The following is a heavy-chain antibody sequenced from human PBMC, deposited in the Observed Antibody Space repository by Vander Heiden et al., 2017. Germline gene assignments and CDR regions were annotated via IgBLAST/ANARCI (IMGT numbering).Heavy chain of an antibody. CDR1: GFTFSSFW. CDR3: ARGPNYGDRTDFFDS. V-gene: IGHV3-7*01. CDR2: IKQEGNEK. D-gene: IGHD2-21*02. Sequence: EVQLVESGGGLVQPGGSLRLSCAAPGFTFSSFWMGWVRQAPGKGLEWVASIKQEGNEKYYVDSVKGRFTISRDNAENSLILQMSSLRVEDTAVYYCARGPNYGDRTDFFDSWGQGALVFVSS. J-gene: IGHJ5*01.